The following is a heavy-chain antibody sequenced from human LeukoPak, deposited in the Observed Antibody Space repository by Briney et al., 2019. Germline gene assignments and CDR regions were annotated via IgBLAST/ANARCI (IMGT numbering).Heavy chain of an antibody. Sequence: GGSPRLSCATSGFIFSSYAMHWVRRAPGKGLEWVAVIWNDGSKIYYVDSAKGRFTISRDNSKNTLFLEMNSLRVEDTAVYYCARGYSGVAGNPNWFDTWGRGTLVTVSS. J-gene: IGHJ5*02. CDR2: IWNDGSKI. V-gene: IGHV3-33*02. D-gene: IGHD4-23*01. CDR1: GFIFSSYA. CDR3: ARGYSGVAGNPNWFDT.